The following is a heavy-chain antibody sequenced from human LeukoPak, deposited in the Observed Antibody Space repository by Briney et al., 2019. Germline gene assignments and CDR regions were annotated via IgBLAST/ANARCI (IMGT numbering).Heavy chain of an antibody. V-gene: IGHV4-39*01. Sequence: SETLSLTCTVSGGSISSSSYYWGWIRQPPGKGLEWIGSIYYSGSTYYNPSLKSRVTISVDTSKNQFSLKLGSVTAADTAVYYCARQSKAYYYGSGSYPSLSSNWFDPRGQGTLVTVSS. D-gene: IGHD3-10*01. J-gene: IGHJ5*02. CDR1: GGSISSSSYY. CDR3: ARQSKAYYYGSGSYPSLSSNWFDP. CDR2: IYYSGST.